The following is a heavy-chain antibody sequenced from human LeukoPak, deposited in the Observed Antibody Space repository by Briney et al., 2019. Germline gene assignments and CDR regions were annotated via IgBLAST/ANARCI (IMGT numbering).Heavy chain of an antibody. J-gene: IGHJ3*02. D-gene: IGHD6-19*01. Sequence: GESLQISCQGSGSIFTTYWIGWGRQLPGKGLEWMGIIYPGDSDTRYSPSFQGQVTISADKSISTAYLQWSSLKASDTAMYYCARRGLSSGWYVDIWGQGTMVTVSS. V-gene: IGHV5-51*01. CDR1: GSIFTTYW. CDR3: ARRGLSSGWYVDI. CDR2: IYPGDSDT.